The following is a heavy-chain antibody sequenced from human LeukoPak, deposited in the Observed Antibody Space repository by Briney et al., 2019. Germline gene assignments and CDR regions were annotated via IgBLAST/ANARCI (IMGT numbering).Heavy chain of an antibody. CDR2: IYYSGST. V-gene: IGHV4-30-4*08. J-gene: IGHJ4*02. CDR1: GGSISSGDYY. Sequence: SQTLSLTCTVSGGSISSGDYYWSWIRQPPGKGLEWIGYIYYSGSTYYNPSLKSRVTISVDTSKNQFSLQLNSVTPEDTAMYYCARDRAGGDLFDYWGQGTLVTVSS. D-gene: IGHD2-21*02. CDR3: ARDRAGGDLFDY.